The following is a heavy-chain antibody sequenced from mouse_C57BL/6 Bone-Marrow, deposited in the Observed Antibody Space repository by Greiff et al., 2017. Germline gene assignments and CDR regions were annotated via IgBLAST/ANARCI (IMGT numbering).Heavy chain of an antibody. Sequence: QVQLKQPGAELVKPGASVKLSCTASGYTFTSYWMHWVKQRPGQGLEWIGMIHPNSGSTNYNEKFKSKATLTVDKSSSTAYMQLSSLTSEDSAVYYCARRQLRPRGDYFDYWGQGTTLTVSS. V-gene: IGHV1-64*01. CDR2: IHPNSGST. D-gene: IGHD3-2*02. CDR1: GYTFTSYW. CDR3: ARRQLRPRGDYFDY. J-gene: IGHJ2*01.